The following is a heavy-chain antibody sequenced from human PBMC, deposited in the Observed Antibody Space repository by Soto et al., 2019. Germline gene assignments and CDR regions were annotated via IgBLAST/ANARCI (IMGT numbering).Heavy chain of an antibody. CDR3: ARINSGSYYRSYYYGMDV. CDR2: IYYSGST. CDR1: GGSISSSSYY. Sequence: LSLTCTVSGGSISSSSYYWGWIRQPPGKGLEWIGSIYYSGSTYYNPSLKSRVTISVDTSKNQFSLKLSSVTAADTAVYYCARINSGSYYRSYYYGMDVWGQGTTVTVSS. D-gene: IGHD1-26*01. J-gene: IGHJ6*02. V-gene: IGHV4-39*01.